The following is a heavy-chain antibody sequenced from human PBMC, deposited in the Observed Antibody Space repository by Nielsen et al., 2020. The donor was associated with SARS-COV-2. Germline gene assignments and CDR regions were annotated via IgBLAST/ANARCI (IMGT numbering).Heavy chain of an antibody. D-gene: IGHD6-19*01. Sequence: ASVKVSCKASGYIFTNYYIHWVRQAPGQGLEWMGVILPSGGATSYAQKFQGRVTITADKSTSTAYMELSSLRSEDTAVYYCARKGAAVAGNYYYYYGMDVWGQGTTVTVSS. J-gene: IGHJ6*02. CDR1: GYIFTNYY. CDR3: ARKGAAVAGNYYYYYGMDV. CDR2: ILPSGGAT. V-gene: IGHV1-46*01.